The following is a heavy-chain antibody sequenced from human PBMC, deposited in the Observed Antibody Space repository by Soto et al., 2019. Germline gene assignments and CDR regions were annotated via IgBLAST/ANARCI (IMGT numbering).Heavy chain of an antibody. V-gene: IGHV1-18*01. CDR1: GYIFTNYG. CDR2: ISAYNGNT. CDR3: ARGRDDSSWSSPEYFHH. Sequence: QVQLVQSGAEVKRPGASVKVSCKASGYIFTNYGINWVRQAPGQGLEWMGWISAYNGNTNYAQKGQGRVTVATDTSTSTAYMELRSLRSDDTAVYYCARGRDDSSWSSPEYFHHWGQGTLVTVSS. D-gene: IGHD6-13*01. J-gene: IGHJ1*01.